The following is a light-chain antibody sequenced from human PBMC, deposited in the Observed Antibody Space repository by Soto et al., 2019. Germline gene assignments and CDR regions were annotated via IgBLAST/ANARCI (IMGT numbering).Light chain of an antibody. V-gene: IGKV3-20*01. CDR1: QSVSSSY. CDR3: QQANSFPPT. Sequence: ESVLTQSPATLSVSPGERATLSCRASQSVSSSYLSWYQQKPGQAPRLLIYGPSSRATGIPDRFSGSGSGTDFTLTISRLEPEDFATYYCQQANSFPPTFGQGTRLEIK. CDR2: GPS. J-gene: IGKJ5*01.